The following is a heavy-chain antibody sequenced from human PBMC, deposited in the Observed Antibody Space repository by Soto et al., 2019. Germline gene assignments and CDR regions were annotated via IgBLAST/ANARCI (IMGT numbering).Heavy chain of an antibody. V-gene: IGHV4-61*08. D-gene: IGHD5-18*01. Sequence: PSETLSLTCTVSGGSVSSAGYYWTWIRQPPGKGLEWIGYIYYTGSTNYNPSRKSRVTLSVDTSTNQFSLTLTSVTAADAAVYYCARDIRGYSRAFDSWGRGTLVTPSS. CDR1: GGSVSSAGYY. CDR3: ARDIRGYSRAFDS. J-gene: IGHJ4*01. CDR2: IYYTGST.